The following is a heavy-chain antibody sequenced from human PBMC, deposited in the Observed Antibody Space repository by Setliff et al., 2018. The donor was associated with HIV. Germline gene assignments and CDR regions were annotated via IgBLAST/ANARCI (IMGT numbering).Heavy chain of an antibody. V-gene: IGHV4-61*09. Sequence: PSQTLSLTCTVSGGSIRSGSYYWTWIRQPAGKGLEWIGHISTSGSTNYNPSLKSRVTISVDSSKNRFSLRLSSVTAADTAVYYCAREWVLAATGTGIDPWGQGTLVTVSS. J-gene: IGHJ5*02. D-gene: IGHD6-13*01. CDR3: AREWVLAATGTGIDP. CDR2: ISTSGST. CDR1: GGSIRSGSYY.